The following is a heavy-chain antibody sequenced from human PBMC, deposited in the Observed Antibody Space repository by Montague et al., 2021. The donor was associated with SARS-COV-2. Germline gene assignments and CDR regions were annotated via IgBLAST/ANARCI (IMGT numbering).Heavy chain of an antibody. D-gene: IGHD4-23*01. CDR3: AREVPTVVKIDC. J-gene: IGHJ4*02. CDR2: ISSSGSPR. Sequence: SLRLSCAASGFTFSSFEMNWVRQAPGKGLEWVSYISSSGSPRHYADSVRGRFTISRDNAKNSLYLQMNSLRAEDTAIYYCAREVPTVVKIDCWGQGTLVTVSS. V-gene: IGHV3-48*03. CDR1: GFTFSSFE.